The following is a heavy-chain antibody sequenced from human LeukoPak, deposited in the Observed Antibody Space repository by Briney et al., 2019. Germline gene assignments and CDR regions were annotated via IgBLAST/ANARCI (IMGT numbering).Heavy chain of an antibody. J-gene: IGHJ6*02. CDR2: IFPIDSET. CDR3: TRGCSGGSCSRDAMDV. V-gene: IGHV5-51*01. Sequence: GESLKISCKASGYSFSSDWIAWVRQLPGKGLEWMGIIFPIDSETTYSPSFQGQVTISADKSISTAYLQWSSLKASDTAMYYCTRGCSGGSCSRDAMDVWGQGTMVTVSS. D-gene: IGHD2-15*01. CDR1: GYSFSSDW.